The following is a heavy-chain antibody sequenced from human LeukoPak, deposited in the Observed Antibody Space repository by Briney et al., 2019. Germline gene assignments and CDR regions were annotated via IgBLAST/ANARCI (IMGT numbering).Heavy chain of an antibody. CDR1: GGSISSGGYY. V-gene: IGHV4-30-2*01. Sequence: SQTLSLTCTVSGGSISSGGYYWSWIRQPPGKGLEWIGYIYQSGSTYYNPSLKSRVTISVDRSKNQFSLKLSSVTAADTAVYYCARDEQKGVDYWGQGTLVTVSS. J-gene: IGHJ4*02. CDR2: IYQSGST. D-gene: IGHD1-26*01. CDR3: ARDEQKGVDY.